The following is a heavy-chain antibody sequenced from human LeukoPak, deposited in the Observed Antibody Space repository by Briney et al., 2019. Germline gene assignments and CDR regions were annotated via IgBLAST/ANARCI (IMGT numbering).Heavy chain of an antibody. Sequence: GGSLRPSCAANGFTFSSYGMQWVRQAPGKGLEWVAVIWYDGSNKYYADSGKGRFTISRDNSKNTLYLQMINLRAEDTAEYYCAKDNGSIFGGGYFDYWGQGTLVTVSS. CDR1: GFTFSSYG. V-gene: IGHV3-30*02. CDR3: AKDNGSIFGGGYFDY. J-gene: IGHJ4*02. D-gene: IGHD3-3*01. CDR2: IWYDGSNK.